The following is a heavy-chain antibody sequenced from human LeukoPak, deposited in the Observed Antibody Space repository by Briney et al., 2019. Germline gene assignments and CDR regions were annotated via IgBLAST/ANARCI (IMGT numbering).Heavy chain of an antibody. CDR1: GFTFGDYA. V-gene: IGHV3-49*04. CDR3: SRQIRATTDYFDY. D-gene: IGHD5-12*01. J-gene: IGHJ4*02. Sequence: QPGRSLRISCTASGFTFGDYAMNWVRQAPGKGLEWVGFIRSKTYGETTAYAASVRGRFTISRDDSKNIAYLQMNSLKTEDTGVYYCSRQIRATTDYFDYWGQGTLVTVSS. CDR2: IRSKTYGETT.